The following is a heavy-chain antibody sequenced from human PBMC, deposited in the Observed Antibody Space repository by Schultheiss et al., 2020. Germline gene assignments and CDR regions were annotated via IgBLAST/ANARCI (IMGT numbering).Heavy chain of an antibody. CDR1: GFTFSSYA. Sequence: GGSLRLSCAASGFTFSSYAMSWVRQAPGKGLEWVSYISSSSSTIYYADSVKGRFTISRDNSKNTLYLQMNSLRAEDTAVYYCVKADIVVVVAAGFDYWGQGTLVTVSS. CDR2: ISSSSSTI. V-gene: IGHV3-23*01. J-gene: IGHJ4*02. CDR3: VKADIVVVVAAGFDY. D-gene: IGHD2-15*01.